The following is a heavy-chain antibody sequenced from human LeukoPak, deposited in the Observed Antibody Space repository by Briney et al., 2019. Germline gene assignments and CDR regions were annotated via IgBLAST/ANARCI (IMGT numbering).Heavy chain of an antibody. CDR2: IKPGGSEQ. Sequence: GGSLRLSCTASGFTFSIYWMSWVRQAPGKGLDWVANIKPGGSEQYYVDSVRGRFTVSRDNAKNSLYLQMNSLSAEDTAVYCCARDNNAALDIWGLGTMVTVSS. CDR3: ARDNNAALDI. V-gene: IGHV3-7*04. D-gene: IGHD2-2*01. CDR1: GFTFSIYW. J-gene: IGHJ3*02.